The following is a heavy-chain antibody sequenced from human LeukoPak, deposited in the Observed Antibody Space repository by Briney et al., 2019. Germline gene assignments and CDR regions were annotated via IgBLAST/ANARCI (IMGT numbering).Heavy chain of an antibody. V-gene: IGHV4-30-4*01. CDR2: IYYSGST. D-gene: IGHD2-2*01. CDR1: GGSISSGDYY. CDR3: ARDKRYCSSTSCPDNWFDP. J-gene: IGHJ5*02. Sequence: PSETLSLTCTVAGGSISSGDYYWSWIRQPPGKGLEWIGYIYYSGSTYYNPSLKSRVTISIDTSKNQFSLKLTSVTAADTAVYYCARDKRYCSSTSCPDNWFDPWGQGTLVTVSS.